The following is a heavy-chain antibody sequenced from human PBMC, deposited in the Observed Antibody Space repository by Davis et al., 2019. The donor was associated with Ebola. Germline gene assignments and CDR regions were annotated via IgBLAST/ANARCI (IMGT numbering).Heavy chain of an antibody. CDR3: ASSRGDFWSGHHTGFEH. J-gene: IGHJ4*02. D-gene: IGHD3-3*01. Sequence: PGGSLRLSCAASGFTFNLFWMSWVRQAPGKGLEWLANIKQDGSEKHYVDSVKGRFTISRDNAKNSLYLQMNSLRAEDTAVYYCASSRGDFWSGHHTGFEHWGQGTLVTVSS. CDR2: IKQDGSEK. V-gene: IGHV3-7*01. CDR1: GFTFNLFW.